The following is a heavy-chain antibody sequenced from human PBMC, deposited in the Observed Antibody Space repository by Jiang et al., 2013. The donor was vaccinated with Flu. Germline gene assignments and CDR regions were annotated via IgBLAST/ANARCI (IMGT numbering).Heavy chain of an antibody. CDR3: ARDFRGFRDLSFGFMNYFDS. CDR1: DYSISSGHY. V-gene: IGHV4-38-2*02. Sequence: PGLVKTSETLSLTCSVSDYSISSGHYWGWIRQSPGKGLEWIGSVYQSGTVYYNPSLKSRVTISVDTSKNQFSLKLSSVTAADTAVYYCARDFRGFRDLSFGFMNYFDSWGQGTLVAVSS. J-gene: IGHJ4*02. CDR2: VYQSGTV. D-gene: IGHD3-16*02.